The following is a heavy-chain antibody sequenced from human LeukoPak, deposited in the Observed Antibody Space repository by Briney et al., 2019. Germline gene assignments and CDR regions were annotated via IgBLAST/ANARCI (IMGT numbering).Heavy chain of an antibody. D-gene: IGHD3-10*01. CDR3: ARVPLTYGSGSFYYYYGMDV. CDR1: GVSISSYY. Sequence: ASETLSLTCTVSGVSISSYYWSWIRQPPGKGLEWIGYIYYSGSTNYNPSLKSRVTISVDTSKNQFSLKLSSVTAADTAVYYCARVPLTYGSGSFYYYYGMDVWGQGTTVTVSS. V-gene: IGHV4-59*08. J-gene: IGHJ6*02. CDR2: IYYSGST.